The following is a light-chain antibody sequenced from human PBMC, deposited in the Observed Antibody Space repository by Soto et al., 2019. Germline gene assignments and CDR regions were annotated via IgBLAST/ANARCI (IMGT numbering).Light chain of an antibody. Sequence: EFVLTQSPATLSLSPGERAILSCRASQSVAGSLAWYQQKPGQAPRLLIYDISTRAAAIPARFSGSGSGTDFTLTVSSLEPEDFALYYCKQRSNRITFGQGTRLEIK. V-gene: IGKV3-11*01. J-gene: IGKJ5*01. CDR3: KQRSNRIT. CDR1: QSVAGS. CDR2: DIS.